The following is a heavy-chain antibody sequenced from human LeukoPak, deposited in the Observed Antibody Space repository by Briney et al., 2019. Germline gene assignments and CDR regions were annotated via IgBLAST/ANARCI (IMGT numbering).Heavy chain of an antibody. CDR2: INAGNGNT. Sequence: ASVKVSCKASGYTFTSYAMHWVRQAPGQRLEWMGWINAGNGNTKYSQKFQGRVTITRDTSASTDYMELSSLRSEDTAVYYCARHGSGSELDYWGQGTLVTVSS. CDR3: ARHGSGSELDY. D-gene: IGHD3-10*01. J-gene: IGHJ4*02. CDR1: GYTFTSYA. V-gene: IGHV1-3*01.